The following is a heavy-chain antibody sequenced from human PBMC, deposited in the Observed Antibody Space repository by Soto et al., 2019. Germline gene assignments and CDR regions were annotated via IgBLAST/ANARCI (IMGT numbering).Heavy chain of an antibody. CDR2: VSYDGNRE. V-gene: IGHV3-30*18. CDR3: AKDRSDYGDDVYYYFYGMDV. D-gene: IGHD4-17*01. CDR1: GFTFSGYG. J-gene: IGHJ6*02. Sequence: QVQLVESGGGVVQPGRSLRLSRVVSGFTFSGYGMHWVRQAPGKGLEWVAVVSYDGNREYYADSVKGRFTVSRDNSKNTLYLQMNSLRAEDTAVYYCAKDRSDYGDDVYYYFYGMDVWGQGTTVTVSS.